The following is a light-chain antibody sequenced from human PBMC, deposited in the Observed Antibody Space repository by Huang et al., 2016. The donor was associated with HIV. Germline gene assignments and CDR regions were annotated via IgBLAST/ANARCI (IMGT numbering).Light chain of an antibody. V-gene: IGKV3-15*01. Sequence: ETVMTQSPVTLSVSPGDRASLSCRSSQIVSSHLAWYPQKPGHAPSLLIYAASTRATGVPARFSGSGAGTEFTLTISTLQSEDSAVYYCQQYNDFRSTFGPGTRVEIK. CDR3: QQYNDFRST. J-gene: IGKJ3*01. CDR2: AAS. CDR1: QIVSSH.